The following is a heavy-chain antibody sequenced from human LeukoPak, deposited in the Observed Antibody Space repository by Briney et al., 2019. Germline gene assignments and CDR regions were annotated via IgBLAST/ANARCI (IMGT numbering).Heavy chain of an antibody. Sequence: SETLSLTRTVSGGSISSSTYYWGWVRQPPGKGLEWIGRVSYSGTTYYNTSLRNRVTISIDTSRNQFSPKVTSVTAADTAVYYCARETPAVRNNCFDPWGQGTLVTVSS. D-gene: IGHD2-2*01. CDR2: VSYSGTT. V-gene: IGHV4-39*02. CDR1: GGSISSSTYY. J-gene: IGHJ5*02. CDR3: ARETPAVRNNCFDP.